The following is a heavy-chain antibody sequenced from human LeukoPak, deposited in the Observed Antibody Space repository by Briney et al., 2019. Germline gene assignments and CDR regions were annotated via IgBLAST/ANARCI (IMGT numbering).Heavy chain of an antibody. V-gene: IGHV3-21*01. CDR3: ARGITGTEDY. J-gene: IGHJ4*02. D-gene: IGHD1/OR15-1a*01. CDR2: ISSSSSYI. Sequence: GGSLRLSCAASGFTFSSYSMNWVRQAPGKGLEWVSSISSSSSYIYYADSVKGRFTISRDNAKNSLYLQTNSLRAEDTAVYYCARGITGTEDYWDQGTLVTVSS. CDR1: GFTFSSYS.